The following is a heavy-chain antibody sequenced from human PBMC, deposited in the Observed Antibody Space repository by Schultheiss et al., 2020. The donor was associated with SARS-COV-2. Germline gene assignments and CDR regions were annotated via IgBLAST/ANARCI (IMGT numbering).Heavy chain of an antibody. CDR3: VRRYCSGGSCYPWFDY. J-gene: IGHJ4*02. CDR2: ISASGDDT. CDR1: GFSFSSYA. D-gene: IGHD2-15*01. V-gene: IGHV3-23*01. Sequence: GGSLRLSCVGTGFSFSSYAMSWVRQAPGKGLEWVSAISASGDDTFHAESVKGRFTMSRDNSKNTLYLQMNSLRAEDTAVYYCVRRYCSGGSCYPWFDYWGQGTLVTVSS.